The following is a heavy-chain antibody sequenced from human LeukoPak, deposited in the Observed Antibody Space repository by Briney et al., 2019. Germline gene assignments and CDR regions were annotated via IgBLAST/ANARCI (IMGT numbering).Heavy chain of an antibody. J-gene: IGHJ3*02. CDR3: ARRASCGGDCYLDAFDI. CDR1: GDSISSYY. V-gene: IGHV4-59*08. D-gene: IGHD2-21*02. CDR2: IYYSGST. Sequence: SETLSLTCTVSGDSISSYYWSWIRQPPGKGLEWIGYIYYSGSTNYNPSLKSRVTISVDTSKNQFSLKLSSVTAADTAVYYCARRASCGGDCYLDAFDIWGQGTMVTVSS.